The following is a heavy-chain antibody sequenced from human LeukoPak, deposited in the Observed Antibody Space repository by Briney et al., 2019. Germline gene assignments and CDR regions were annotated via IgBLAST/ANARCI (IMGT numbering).Heavy chain of an antibody. J-gene: IGHJ5*02. Sequence: PSETLSLTCAVYGGSFSGYYWSWIRQPPGKGLEWIGEINHSGSTNYNPSLKSRVTISVDTSKNQFSLKLSSVTAADTAVYYCARGKVRGIAAAGIWFDPWGQGTLVTVSS. CDR1: GGSFSGYY. CDR3: ARGKVRGIAAAGIWFDP. CDR2: INHSGST. V-gene: IGHV4-34*01. D-gene: IGHD6-13*01.